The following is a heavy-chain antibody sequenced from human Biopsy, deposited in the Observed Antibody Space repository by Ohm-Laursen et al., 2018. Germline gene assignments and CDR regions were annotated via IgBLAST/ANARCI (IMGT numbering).Heavy chain of an antibody. CDR1: GYSFTGYY. J-gene: IGHJ5*02. CDR3: ARGGVVPTVTRFDP. D-gene: IGHD3-10*01. CDR2: ITPNSGAT. V-gene: IGHV1-2*02. Sequence: ASVKVSCKASGYSFTGYYIHWVRQAPGQGVEWMGGITPNSGATKYAQKFQGRVTMSRDTSITTVYLELNTLRSDDTAVYYCARGGVVPTVTRFDPWGQGTQVTVSS.